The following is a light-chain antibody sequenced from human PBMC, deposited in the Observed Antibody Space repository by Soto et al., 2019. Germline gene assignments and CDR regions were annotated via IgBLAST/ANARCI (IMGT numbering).Light chain of an antibody. J-gene: IGKJ2*01. CDR1: QGIRSY. Sequence: IQLTQSPSSLSASVGDRVTITCRASQGIRSYLAWYQQKPGKASKLLIYAASTLPSGVPSRFSGSGSGTEFTLTISSLQPEDFATDDRLQLNSYPLYAFGHGTMLVLK. CDR2: AAS. CDR3: LQLNSYPLYA. V-gene: IGKV1-9*01.